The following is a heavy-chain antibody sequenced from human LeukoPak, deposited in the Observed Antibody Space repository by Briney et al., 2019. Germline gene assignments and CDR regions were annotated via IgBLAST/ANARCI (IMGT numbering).Heavy chain of an antibody. V-gene: IGHV4-4*07. J-gene: IGHJ6*03. CDR2: LYPGVST. D-gene: IGHD3-22*01. Sequence: PSETLSLTCTVSGGPIYSYYWSWIRQTAGKGLEWIGRLYPGVSTNYNPSLKSRVTMSVDRSKNQFALKLSAVTAADTAVYYCARLKFYDSTGYSPGHYMDVWGKGTTVTVSS. CDR1: GGPIYSYY. CDR3: ARLKFYDSTGYSPGHYMDV.